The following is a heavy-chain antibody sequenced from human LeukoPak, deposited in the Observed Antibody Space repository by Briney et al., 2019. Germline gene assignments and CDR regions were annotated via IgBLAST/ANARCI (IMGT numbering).Heavy chain of an antibody. V-gene: IGHV4-39*07. CDR1: GGSISSSNYY. CDR3: AREGRWENYDILTGHVDY. CDR2: IYHSGIT. J-gene: IGHJ4*02. Sequence: PSETLSLTCIVSGGSISSSNYYWGWIRQPPGKGLEWIGSIYHSGITYFNPSLKRRVTISVATSKNPFSLNLSSVTAADTAVYYCAREGRWENYDILTGHVDYWGQGTLVTVSS. D-gene: IGHD3-9*01.